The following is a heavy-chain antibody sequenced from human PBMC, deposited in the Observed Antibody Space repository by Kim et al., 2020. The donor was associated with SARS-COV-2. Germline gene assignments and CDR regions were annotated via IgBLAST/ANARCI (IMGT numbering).Heavy chain of an antibody. V-gene: IGHV3-30*01. CDR3: ARARGGNYFRPFDY. Sequence: AASVKGRFTISRDNSTNTLYLQMNSLRAEDTAVYYCARARGGNYFRPFDYWGQGTLVTVSS. J-gene: IGHJ4*02. D-gene: IGHD4-4*01.